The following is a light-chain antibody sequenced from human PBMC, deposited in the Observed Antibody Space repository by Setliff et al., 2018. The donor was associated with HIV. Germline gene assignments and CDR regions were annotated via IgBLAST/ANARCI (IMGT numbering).Light chain of an antibody. V-gene: IGLV2-11*01. CDR2: DVI. CDR1: SSDVGGYDS. Sequence: SALTQPRSVSGSPGQSVTISCTGASSDVGGYDSVSWYQQHPGKAPKPMIYDVIKRPSGVPDRFSGSKSGNTASLTISGLQAEDEADYYCYSYADSYTSLYVFGTGTKVTVL. J-gene: IGLJ1*01. CDR3: YSYADSYTSLYV.